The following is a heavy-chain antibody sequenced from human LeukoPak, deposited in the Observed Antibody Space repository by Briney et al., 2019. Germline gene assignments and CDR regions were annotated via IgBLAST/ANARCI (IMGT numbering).Heavy chain of an antibody. D-gene: IGHD3-10*01. J-gene: IGHJ4*02. CDR1: GFTFDDYA. V-gene: IGHV3-9*01. CDR3: AKALNVQPPGDYFDY. Sequence: GGSLRLSCAASGFTFDDYAMPWVRHAPGKGLEWVSGISWNSGSIGYADSVKGRFTISRDNAKNSLYLQMNSLRAEDTALYYCAKALNVQPPGDYFDYWGQGTLVTVSS. CDR2: ISWNSGSI.